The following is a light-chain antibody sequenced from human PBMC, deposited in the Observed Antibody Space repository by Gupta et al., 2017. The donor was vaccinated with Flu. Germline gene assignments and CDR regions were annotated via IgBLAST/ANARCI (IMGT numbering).Light chain of an antibody. CDR1: SSNIGNNA. V-gene: IGLV1-36*01. CDR3: AAWDDSLIGPV. J-gene: IGLJ3*02. CDR2: DDD. Sequence: QSVLTQPPSVSEAPRQRVTISCSGSSSNIGNNAVNWYQQLPGKAPKLLIYDDDLLPSGVSDRCSGSKSGTSASLAISGLQSEDEADYYCAAWDDSLIGPVFGGGTKLTVL.